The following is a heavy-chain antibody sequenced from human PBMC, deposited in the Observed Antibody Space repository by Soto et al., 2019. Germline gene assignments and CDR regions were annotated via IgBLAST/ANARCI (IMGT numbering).Heavy chain of an antibody. V-gene: IGHV2-26*01. CDR1: GFSLSNARMG. D-gene: IGHD3-22*01. Sequence: QVTLKESGPELVKPTETLTLTCTVSGFSLSNARMGVSWIRQPPGKALEWLAHIFSNDAKSYSTSLKSRLTISKDTSKSQVVLTMTNMDPVDTATYYCARTRSVDYYDRSGYYASYYYYGMDVWGQGTTVTVSS. CDR2: IFSNDAK. CDR3: ARTRSVDYYDRSGYYASYYYYGMDV. J-gene: IGHJ6*02.